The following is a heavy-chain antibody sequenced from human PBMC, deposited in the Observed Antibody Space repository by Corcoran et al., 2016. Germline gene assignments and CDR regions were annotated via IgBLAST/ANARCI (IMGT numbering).Heavy chain of an antibody. CDR3: ARWHTQQLVRSMDDAFDI. J-gene: IGHJ3*02. Sequence: QVQLVQSGAEVKKPGASVKVSCKASGYTFTSYGISWVRQAPGQGLEWMGWISAYNGNTNYAQKLQGRVTMTTDTSTSTAYMELRSLRSDDTAVYYCARWHTQQLVRSMDDAFDIWGQGTMVTVSS. CDR2: ISAYNGNT. V-gene: IGHV1-18*01. D-gene: IGHD6-13*01. CDR1: GYTFTSYG.